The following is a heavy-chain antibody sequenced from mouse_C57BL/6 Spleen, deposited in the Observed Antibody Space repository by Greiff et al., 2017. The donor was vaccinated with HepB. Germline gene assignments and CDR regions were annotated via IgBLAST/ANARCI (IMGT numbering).Heavy chain of an antibody. CDR3: ARDITPAFGY. J-gene: IGHJ2*01. CDR1: GFTFSDYG. V-gene: IGHV5-17*01. D-gene: IGHD1-1*01. CDR2: ISSGSSTI. Sequence: EVQLVESGGGLVKPGGSLKLSCAASGFTFSDYGMHWVRQAPEKGLEWVAYISSGSSTIYYADTVKGRFTISRDNAKNTLFLQMTSLRSEDTAMYYCARDITPAFGYWGQGTTLSVSS.